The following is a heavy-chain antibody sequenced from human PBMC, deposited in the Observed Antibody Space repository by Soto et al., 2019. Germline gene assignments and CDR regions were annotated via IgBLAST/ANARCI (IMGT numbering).Heavy chain of an antibody. CDR3: XXXXXXXXXXFDH. V-gene: IGHV3-33*01. Sequence: QVQLVESGGGVVQPGRSLRLSCAASGFTFSSYGMHWVRQAPGKGLEWVAVIWYDGSNKYYADSVKGRFTISRDNSKXXXXXXXXXXXXXXXXXXXXXXXXXXXXXXFDHRGQGTLVTVSS. CDR2: IWYDGSNK. J-gene: IGHJ4*02. CDR1: GFTFSSYG.